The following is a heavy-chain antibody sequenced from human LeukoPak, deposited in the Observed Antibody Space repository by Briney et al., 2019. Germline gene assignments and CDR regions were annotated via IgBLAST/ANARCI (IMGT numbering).Heavy chain of an antibody. CDR3: AKELDTMFFDY. J-gene: IGHJ4*02. D-gene: IGHD3-10*02. CDR1: GFTFSNYW. Sequence: GGSLRLSCAASGFTFSNYWIHWVRQAPGKGLVWVSRIDNAGSITTYADSVKGRFTISRDSGKNSVYLQMNSLTTDDTAFYFCAKELDTMFFDYWGQGALVTVSS. V-gene: IGHV3-74*03. CDR2: IDNAGSIT.